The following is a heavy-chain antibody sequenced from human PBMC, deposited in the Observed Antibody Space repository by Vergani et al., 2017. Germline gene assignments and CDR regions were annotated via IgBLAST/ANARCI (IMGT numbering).Heavy chain of an antibody. CDR1: FDSIRNLY. J-gene: IGHJ5*02. CDR3: ASDTHSGQRADR. Sequence: QVQLQESGPGLVKFSETLSLTCSVSFDSIRNLYCNWFRQPPGKGLEWIGSIHYSENTNYNPSLKTRVTTSVDTSKNQFSLTLTSVTAADTAVYYCASDTHSGQRADRWGQGILVTVTS. D-gene: IGHD6-19*01. V-gene: IGHV4-59*11. CDR2: IHYSENT.